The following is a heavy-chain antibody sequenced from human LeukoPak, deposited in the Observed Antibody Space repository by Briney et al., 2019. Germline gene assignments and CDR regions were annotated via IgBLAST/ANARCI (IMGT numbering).Heavy chain of an antibody. J-gene: IGHJ4*02. CDR1: GFTFSSYW. D-gene: IGHD3-22*01. CDR3: ASILYYYDSSGYYDY. Sequence: GGSLRLSCAASGFTFSSYWMSWVRQAPGKGREWVANIKQDGSEKYYVDSVKGRFTISRDNAKNSLYLQMNSLRAEDTAVYYCASILYYYDSSGYYDYWGQGTLVTVSS. V-gene: IGHV3-7*01. CDR2: IKQDGSEK.